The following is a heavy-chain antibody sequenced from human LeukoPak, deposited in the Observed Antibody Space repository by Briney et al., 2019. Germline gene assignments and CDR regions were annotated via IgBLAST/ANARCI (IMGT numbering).Heavy chain of an antibody. Sequence: GGSLRLSCAACGLAFNRHDMNWARQPPGKGLEDITHISSGSDIIYHEDSVRGRFTITRDNAENSLYLQMNRLRVEDTAVYYCSRYGSGQNYRDPFDFWGQGTLVTVSP. V-gene: IGHV3-48*04. CDR1: GLAFNRHD. CDR2: ISSGSDII. J-gene: IGHJ4*02. D-gene: IGHD3-10*01. CDR3: SRYGSGQNYRDPFDF.